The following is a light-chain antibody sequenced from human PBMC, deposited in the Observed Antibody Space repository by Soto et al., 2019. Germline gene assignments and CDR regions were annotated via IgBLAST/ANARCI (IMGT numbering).Light chain of an antibody. V-gene: IGKV1-39*01. CDR3: QQSYSTLYT. Sequence: DIQMTQSPSSLSASVGDRVTITCRASQSISSYLNWYQQKPGKAPNLLIYAASSLQSGVPSRFSGSGSGTDFTLTISSLQPEEFATYYCQQSYSTLYTFGQGTKLEIK. CDR1: QSISSY. J-gene: IGKJ2*01. CDR2: AAS.